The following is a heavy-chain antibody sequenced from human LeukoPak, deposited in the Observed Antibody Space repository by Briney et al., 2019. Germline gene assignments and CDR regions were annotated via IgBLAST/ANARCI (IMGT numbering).Heavy chain of an antibody. CDR2: IKPDGSDK. D-gene: IGHD5-24*01. Sequence: PGGSLRPSCVGSGFSFRSHSVNRVRQSPGKGLEWVANIKPDGSDKYYVDSARGRFTVSRDNAKNSAFLQMNSLRAEDTAIYYCATISAQTFDIWGQGTLVSVSS. CDR3: ATISAQTFDI. J-gene: IGHJ3*02. CDR1: GFSFRSHS. V-gene: IGHV3-7*01.